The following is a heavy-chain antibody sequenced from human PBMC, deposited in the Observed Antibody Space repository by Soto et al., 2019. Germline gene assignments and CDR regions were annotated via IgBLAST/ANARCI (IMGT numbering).Heavy chain of an antibody. V-gene: IGHV4-30-2*01. CDR3: ARGQPGTTTDAFDI. CDR1: GGSISSADHS. Sequence: PSETLSLTCAVSGGSISSADHSWSWIRQPPGKALEWIGNIYHSGSTYYNPSLKSRVTISVDRSNNQFSLKLSSVTAADTAVYYCARGQPGTTTDAFDIWGQGTMVTVSS. D-gene: IGHD1-7*01. J-gene: IGHJ3*02. CDR2: IYHSGST.